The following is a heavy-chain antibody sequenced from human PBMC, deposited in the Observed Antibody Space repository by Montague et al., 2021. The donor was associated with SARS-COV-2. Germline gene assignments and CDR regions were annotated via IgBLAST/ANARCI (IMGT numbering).Heavy chain of an antibody. Sequence: SLRPSGPASGFKFDDYAMHWVRQAPGKGLEWVSGISWDSGGLGYSDSVXGRFTISRDNSNNSLYLEMNSLRPDDTALYYCAKDRRYYFGSSGYPDAFNIWGQGTLVTVSS. D-gene: IGHD3-22*01. CDR2: ISWDSGGL. V-gene: IGHV3-9*01. CDR1: GFKFDDYA. CDR3: AKDRRYYFGSSGYPDAFNI. J-gene: IGHJ3*02.